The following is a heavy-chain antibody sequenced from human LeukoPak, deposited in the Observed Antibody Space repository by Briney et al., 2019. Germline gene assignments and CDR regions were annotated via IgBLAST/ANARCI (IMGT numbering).Heavy chain of an antibody. D-gene: IGHD2/OR15-2a*01. CDR3: ATYSITGAWAEYFLH. Sequence: PSETLSLTCTVSGGSISSYYWSWVRQPAGKGLEWIGRIHICGTTNYNPSLKSRVTMSIDTSKNQFSLKLSSVTAADTAVYYCATYSITGAWAEYFLHWGQGTLVTVSS. J-gene: IGHJ1*01. V-gene: IGHV4-4*07. CDR1: GGSISSYY. CDR2: IHICGTT.